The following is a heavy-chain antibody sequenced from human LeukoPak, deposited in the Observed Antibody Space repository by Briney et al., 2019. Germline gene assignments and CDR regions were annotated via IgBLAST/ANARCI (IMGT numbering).Heavy chain of an antibody. D-gene: IGHD6-19*01. V-gene: IGHV3-48*01. Sequence: GGSLRLSCAASGFTFSSYWMHWVRQAPGKGLEWVSYISSSSSTIYYADSVKGRFTISRDNAKNSLYLQMNSLRAEDTAVYYCARGIHRSQWLVYGLSYWFDPWGQGTLVTVSS. J-gene: IGHJ5*02. CDR2: ISSSSSTI. CDR3: ARGIHRSQWLVYGLSYWFDP. CDR1: GFTFSSYW.